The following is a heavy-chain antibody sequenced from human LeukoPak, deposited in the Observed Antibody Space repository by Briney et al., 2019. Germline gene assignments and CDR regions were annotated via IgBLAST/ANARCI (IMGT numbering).Heavy chain of an antibody. D-gene: IGHD4-17*01. CDR1: GGSISGSTHY. Sequence: SETLSLTCTVSGGSISGSTHYWGWIRQPPGKGLEWIGTIYYSGSIYYNPSLKSRVTISVDTSKNQFSLKLSSVTATDTAVYFCARSPGTVFDYWGQGTLVTVSS. J-gene: IGHJ4*02. V-gene: IGHV4-39*01. CDR3: ARSPGTVFDY. CDR2: IYYSGSI.